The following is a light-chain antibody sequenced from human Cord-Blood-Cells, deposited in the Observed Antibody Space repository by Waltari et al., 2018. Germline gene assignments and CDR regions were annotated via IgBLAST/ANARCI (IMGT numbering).Light chain of an antibody. CDR3: CSYAGSSTYV. J-gene: IGLJ1*01. CDR1: SSDVGSYNR. V-gene: IGLV2-23*02. Sequence: QSALTQPASVSGSPGQSIPISCTGTSSDVGSYNRVYWYQQNPGKAPKLMIYEVSKRPSGVSKRFSGSKSGNTASLTISGLQAEDEADYYCCSYAGSSTYVFGTGTKVTVL. CDR2: EVS.